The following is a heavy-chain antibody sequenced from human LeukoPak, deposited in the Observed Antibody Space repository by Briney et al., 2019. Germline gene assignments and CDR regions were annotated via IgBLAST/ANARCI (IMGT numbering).Heavy chain of an antibody. CDR1: GGSISSSSYY. CDR2: IYYSGST. Sequence: SETLSLTCTVSGGSISSSSYYWGWIRQPPGKGLEWIGSIYYSGSTYYNPSLKSRVTISVDTSKNQFSLKLSSVTAADTAVYYCARDPRGGWAIWVVGGVFEDFSWGQGTLVTVSS. J-gene: IGHJ5*02. D-gene: IGHD6-19*01. CDR3: ARDPRGGWAIWVVGGVFEDFS. V-gene: IGHV4-39*07.